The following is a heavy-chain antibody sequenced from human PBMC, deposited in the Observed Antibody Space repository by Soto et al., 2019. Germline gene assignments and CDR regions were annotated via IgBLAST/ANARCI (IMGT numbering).Heavy chain of an antibody. D-gene: IGHD2-2*01. V-gene: IGHV4-30-2*02. Sequence: TLSLTCAVSGGSISSGGYCWSWIRQPPGRGLEWIGYIYYSSTNYNPSLKSRVSISADPSKNQFSLKLSSVTAADTAVYYCAALTVLPAAITDHRGQGILVTVS. J-gene: IGHJ4*02. CDR3: AALTVLPAAITDH. CDR2: IYYSST. CDR1: GGSISSGGYC.